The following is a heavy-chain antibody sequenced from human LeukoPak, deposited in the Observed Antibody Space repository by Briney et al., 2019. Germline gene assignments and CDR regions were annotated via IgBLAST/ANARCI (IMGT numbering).Heavy chain of an antibody. CDR1: GGSISSSSYY. CDR3: ARRLLWFGANFDP. V-gene: IGHV4-39*01. D-gene: IGHD3-10*01. CDR2: IYYNGST. J-gene: IGHJ5*02. Sequence: PSETLSLTCTVSGGSISSSSYYWGWIRQPPGKGLEWIGSIYYNGSTYYNPSLKSRVTISVDTSKNQFSLKLSSVTAADTAVYYCARRLLWFGANFDPWGQGTLVTVSS.